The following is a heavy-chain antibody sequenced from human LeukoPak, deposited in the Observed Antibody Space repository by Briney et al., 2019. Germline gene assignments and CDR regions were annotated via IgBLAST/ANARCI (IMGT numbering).Heavy chain of an antibody. J-gene: IGHJ4*02. CDR1: GFTFSNYG. Sequence: GGSLRLSCAASGFTFSNYGMNWVRQAPGKGLEWVSSISTSSNYIYYADAVKGRFTISRDNAKNSLYLQMNSLRAEDTAVYYCAREGGELQRRVDYFGYWGQGTLVTVSS. CDR3: AREGGELQRRVDYFGY. D-gene: IGHD1-26*01. CDR2: ISTSSNYI. V-gene: IGHV3-21*01.